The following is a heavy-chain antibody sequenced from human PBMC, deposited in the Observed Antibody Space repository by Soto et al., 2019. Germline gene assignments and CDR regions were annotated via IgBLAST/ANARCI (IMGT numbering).Heavy chain of an antibody. CDR1: GYTFTGYY. D-gene: IGHD3-3*01. V-gene: IGHV1-2*02. CDR2: INPNSGGT. CDR3: ARDSRRYYDFWSGRDV. J-gene: IGHJ6*02. Sequence: ASVKVSCKASGYTFTGYYMHWVRQAPGQGLEWMGWINPNSGGTNYAQKFQGRVTTTRDTSISTAYMELSRLRSDDTAVYYCARDSRRYYDFWSGRDVWGQGTTVTVSS.